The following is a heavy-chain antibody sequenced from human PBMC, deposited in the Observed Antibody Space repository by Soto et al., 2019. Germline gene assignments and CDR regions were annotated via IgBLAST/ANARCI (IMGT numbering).Heavy chain of an antibody. Sequence: GGSLRLSCAASGFTFSSYGMSWVRQAPGKGLEWVSAISGSGGSTYYADSVKGRFTISRDNSKNTLYLQMNSLRAEDTAVYYCAKLAGYCSGGSCYSPYYYYYMDVWGKGTTVTVSS. J-gene: IGHJ6*03. D-gene: IGHD2-15*01. CDR2: ISGSGGST. V-gene: IGHV3-23*01. CDR3: AKLAGYCSGGSCYSPYYYYYMDV. CDR1: GFTFSSYG.